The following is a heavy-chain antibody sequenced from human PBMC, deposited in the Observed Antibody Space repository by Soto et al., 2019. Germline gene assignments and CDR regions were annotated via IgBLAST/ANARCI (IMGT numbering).Heavy chain of an antibody. J-gene: IGHJ4*02. Sequence: SQTLSLTCAISGDSVSSNDAVWNWIRQSPSRGLEWLGRTYYRSIWQTEYAVSVKGRMTINPDTSKNQVIFTMTNMDPVDTATYYCARRAVPGTYFFDHWGQGTLVTVSS. CDR1: GDSVSSNDAV. D-gene: IGHD6-19*01. CDR2: TYYRSIWQT. V-gene: IGHV6-1*01. CDR3: ARRAVPGTYFFDH.